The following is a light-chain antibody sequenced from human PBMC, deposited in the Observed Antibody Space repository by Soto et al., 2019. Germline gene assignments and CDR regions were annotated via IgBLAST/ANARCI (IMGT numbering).Light chain of an antibody. J-gene: IGKJ1*01. CDR2: AAS. CDR3: QQNAIVPPWS. Sequence: QLTQSPSSLSASVGDRVIIXXRASQSVSRSLNWYQQKTGQTPKLLIYAASTLHSVVPSRFSGRGSGAEFTLTISSLQPEDIATYYCQQNAIVPPWSFGQGTKVDI. CDR1: QSVSRS. V-gene: IGKV1-39*01.